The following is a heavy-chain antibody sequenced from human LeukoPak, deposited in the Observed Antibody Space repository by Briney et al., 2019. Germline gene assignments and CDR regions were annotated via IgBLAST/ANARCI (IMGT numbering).Heavy chain of an antibody. CDR1: GYTFTSYA. CDR2: INAGNGNT. V-gene: IGHV1-3*01. J-gene: IGHJ4*02. CDR3: ARDLYGSGSYYNGYFDY. Sequence: ASVKVSCKASGYTFTSYAMHWVRQAPGQRLEWMGWINAGNGNTKYSQKFQGRVTITRHTSASTAYMELSSLRSEDTAVYYCARDLYGSGSYYNGYFDYWGQGTLVTVSS. D-gene: IGHD3-10*01.